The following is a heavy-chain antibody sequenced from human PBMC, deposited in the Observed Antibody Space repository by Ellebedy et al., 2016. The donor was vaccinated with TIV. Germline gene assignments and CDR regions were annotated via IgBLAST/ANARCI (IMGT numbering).Heavy chain of an antibody. Sequence: SGPTLVXPTQTLTLTCTFSGFSLSTSGVGVGWIRQPPGKALEWLALIYWNDDKRYSPSLKSRLTITKDTSKNQVVLTMTNMDPVDTATYYCAHLNERVCTSCYNYWGQGTLVTVSS. CDR3: AHLNERVCTSCYNY. D-gene: IGHD2-2*02. CDR1: GFSLSTSGVG. CDR2: IYWNDDK. J-gene: IGHJ4*02. V-gene: IGHV2-5*01.